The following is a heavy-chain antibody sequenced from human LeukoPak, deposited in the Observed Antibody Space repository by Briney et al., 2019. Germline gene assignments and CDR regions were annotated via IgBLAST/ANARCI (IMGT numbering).Heavy chain of an antibody. V-gene: IGHV4-34*01. CDR1: GGSFSGYY. D-gene: IGHD3-22*01. Sequence: SETLSLTCAVYGGSFSGYYWSWIRQSPGKGLEWIGEINDSGSTNYNPSLKSRVTLSVDTSKNQFSLNLSSVTAADTAVYYCARGSSGYYYGFDYWGQGTLVTVSS. CDR3: ARGSSGYYYGFDY. CDR2: INDSGST. J-gene: IGHJ4*02.